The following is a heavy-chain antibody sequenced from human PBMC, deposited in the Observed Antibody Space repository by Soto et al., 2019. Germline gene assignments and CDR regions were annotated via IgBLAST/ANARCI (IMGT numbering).Heavy chain of an antibody. V-gene: IGHV3-53*01. Sequence: LSCAASGFAVSSKYMTWVRQAPGKGLEWVSVIYGGGTTYYADSVKGRFTISRDTSKNTLYLQMNSLRAEDTAVYYCVQTTGWPGFDFWGQGTLVTVSS. J-gene: IGHJ4*02. CDR1: GFAVSSKY. CDR3: VQTTGWPGFDF. D-gene: IGHD6-19*01. CDR2: IYGGGTT.